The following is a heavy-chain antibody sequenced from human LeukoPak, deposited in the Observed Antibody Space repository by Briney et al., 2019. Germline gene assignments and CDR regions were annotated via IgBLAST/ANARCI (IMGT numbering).Heavy chain of an antibody. Sequence: PGVSLRLSCAASGFSFSNAWMNWVRQAPGKGLEWVGLIKSNTDGGTTDYAAPVKGRFTISRDDSKNTLYLQMNSLKIEDTAVYYCSRTSGGPWVWGQGTMVTVSS. CDR2: IKSNTDGGTT. J-gene: IGHJ3*01. V-gene: IGHV3-15*01. CDR3: SRTSGGPWV. D-gene: IGHD2-8*02. CDR1: GFSFSNAW.